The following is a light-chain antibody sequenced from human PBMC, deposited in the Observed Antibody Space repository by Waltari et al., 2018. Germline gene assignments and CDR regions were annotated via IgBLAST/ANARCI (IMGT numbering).Light chain of an antibody. CDR2: EAS. J-gene: IGKJ1*01. V-gene: IGKV3-20*01. CDR1: QSVSRY. CDR3: QKYGTLPAT. Sequence: EIVLTQSPGTLSLSPGERATLFCRASQSVSRYLAWYQQKPGQAPRLLIYEASRRATGIPDRFSGSGSGTDFTLTISRLEPEDFAVYYCQKYGTLPATFGQGTKVEIK.